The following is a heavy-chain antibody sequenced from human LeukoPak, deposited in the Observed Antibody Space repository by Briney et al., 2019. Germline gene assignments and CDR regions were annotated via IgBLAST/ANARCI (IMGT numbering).Heavy chain of an antibody. Sequence: GGSLRLSCSASGFTFSSYAMHWVRQAPGKGLEYVSAISSNRGSTYYADSVEGRFTISRDNSKNTLYLQMSSLRAEDTAVYYCVKGGLLWFGELNYYYYGMDVWGQGTTVTVSS. V-gene: IGHV3-64D*09. CDR2: ISSNRGST. J-gene: IGHJ6*02. D-gene: IGHD3-10*01. CDR3: VKGGLLWFGELNYYYYGMDV. CDR1: GFTFSSYA.